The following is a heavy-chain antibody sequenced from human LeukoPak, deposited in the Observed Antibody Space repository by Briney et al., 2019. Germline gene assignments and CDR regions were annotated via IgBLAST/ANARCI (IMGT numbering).Heavy chain of an antibody. CDR2: ISGSGGST. D-gene: IGHD2-15*01. CDR3: AKPPWSSVGSFDY. Sequence: PGGSLRLSCAASGFTFSSYAMSWVRQAPGKGLEWVSAISGSGGSTYYADSLKGRFTISRDNSKNTLYLQMNSLRAEDTAVYYCAKPPWSSVGSFDYWGQGTLVTVSS. CDR1: GFTFSSYA. V-gene: IGHV3-23*01. J-gene: IGHJ4*02.